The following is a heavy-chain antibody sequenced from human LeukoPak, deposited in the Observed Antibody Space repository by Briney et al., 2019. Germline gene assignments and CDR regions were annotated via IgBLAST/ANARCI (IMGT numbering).Heavy chain of an antibody. V-gene: IGHV1-24*01. J-gene: IGHJ4*02. D-gene: IGHD6-19*01. CDR2: FDPEDGET. Sequence: ASVKVPCKVSGYTLTELSMHWVRQAPGKGLEWMGGFDPEDGETIYAQKFQGRVTMTEDTSTDTAYMELSSLRSEDTAVYYCAGIAVAGTGYYFDYWGQGTLVTVSS. CDR3: AGIAVAGTGYYFDY. CDR1: GYTLTELS.